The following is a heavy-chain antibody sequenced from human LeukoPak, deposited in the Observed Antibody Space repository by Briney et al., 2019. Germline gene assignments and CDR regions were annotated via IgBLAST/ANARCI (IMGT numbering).Heavy chain of an antibody. CDR3: ARVQWELLGPGYFDY. D-gene: IGHD1-26*01. Sequence: GASVKVSCKASGYTFTGYYMHWVRQAPGQGLEWMGWINPNSGGTNYAQKFQGRVTMTRDTSISTAYMELSRLRSDDTAVYYCARVQWELLGPGYFDYWGQGTLVTVSS. J-gene: IGHJ4*02. V-gene: IGHV1-2*02. CDR2: INPNSGGT. CDR1: GYTFTGYY.